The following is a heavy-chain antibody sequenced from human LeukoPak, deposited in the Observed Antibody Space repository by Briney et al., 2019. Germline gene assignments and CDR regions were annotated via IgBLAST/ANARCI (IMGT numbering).Heavy chain of an antibody. CDR3: ARDLYYYDSSGYSPYYFDY. CDR1: VGTFSSYA. D-gene: IGHD3-22*01. V-gene: IGHV1-69*05. CDR2: IIPIFGTA. Sequence: ASVKVSCTASVGTFSSYAISWVRQAPGHGLEWMGRIIPIFGTANYAQKFQGRVTITTDESTSTAYMELSSLRSEDTAVYYCARDLYYYDSSGYSPYYFDYWGQGTLVTVSS. J-gene: IGHJ4*02.